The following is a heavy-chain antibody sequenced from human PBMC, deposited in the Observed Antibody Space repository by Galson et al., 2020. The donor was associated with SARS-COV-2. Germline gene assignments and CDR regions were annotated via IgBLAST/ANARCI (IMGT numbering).Heavy chain of an antibody. Sequence: ASVTVSCQASGYTFTSYDINWVRQATGQGLEWLGWMNPNSGNTGYAQKFQGRLTMTRDHSTTTAYMELSRLTFEDTAVYYCARGQKFWAPDYWGQGSLVTVSS. CDR1: GYTFTSYD. CDR3: ARGQKFWAPDY. D-gene: IGHD7-27*01. CDR2: MNPNSGNT. J-gene: IGHJ4*02. V-gene: IGHV1-8*02.